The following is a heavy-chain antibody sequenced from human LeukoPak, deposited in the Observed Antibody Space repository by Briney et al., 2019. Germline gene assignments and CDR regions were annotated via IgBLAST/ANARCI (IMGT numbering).Heavy chain of an antibody. CDR2: ISDSGST. CDR3: ARGYDSSAYYPFNY. D-gene: IGHD3-22*01. CDR1: GGSLSSHH. J-gene: IGHJ4*02. V-gene: IGHV4-59*11. Sequence: SETLSLTCVVSGGSLSSHHWSWIRQSPGRGLEWIGYISDSGSTNYNPSLKSRVTISVDTSKNQFSLMLSSVTAADTAVYYCARGYDSSAYYPFNYWGQGTLVTVSS.